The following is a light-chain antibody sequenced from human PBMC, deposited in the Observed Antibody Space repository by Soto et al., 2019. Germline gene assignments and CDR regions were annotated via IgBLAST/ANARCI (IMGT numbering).Light chain of an antibody. V-gene: IGKV3-15*01. Sequence: EIVMTQSPATLSVSPGERATLSCRASQSVSSNLAWYQQKPGQAPRLLIYGASTRATGIPARFSGSGSGTAFTLTISSLQSEDFAVYYCQQYNNWPRTVGKGTKVEIK. J-gene: IGKJ1*01. CDR3: QQYNNWPRT. CDR1: QSVSSN. CDR2: GAS.